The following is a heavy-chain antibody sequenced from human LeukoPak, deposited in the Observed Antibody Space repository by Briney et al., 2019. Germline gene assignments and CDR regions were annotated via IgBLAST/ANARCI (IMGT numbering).Heavy chain of an antibody. D-gene: IGHD3-10*01. CDR1: GYTFASYD. CDR2: MNPNSGNT. V-gene: IGHV1-8*01. J-gene: IGHJ5*02. Sequence: GASVKVSCKASGYTFASYDINWVRQATGQGLEWMGWMNPNSGNTGYAQKFQGRATITKNTSISTAYMELSSLRSEDTAIYYCARGRTSGTYNWFDPWGQGTLVTVSS. CDR3: ARGRTSGTYNWFDP.